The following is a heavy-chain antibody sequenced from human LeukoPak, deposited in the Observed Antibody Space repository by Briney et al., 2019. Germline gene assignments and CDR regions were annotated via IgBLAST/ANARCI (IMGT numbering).Heavy chain of an antibody. CDR2: ISGSGGST. CDR1: GFTFSSYA. Sequence: PGGSLRLSCAASGFTFSSYAMIWVRQAPGKGLEWVSAISGSGGSTYYADSVKGRFTISRDNSKNTLYLQMNSLRAEDTAVYYCAKESGSGSYYTYYYYYGMDVWGKGTTVTVSS. D-gene: IGHD3-10*01. J-gene: IGHJ6*04. CDR3: AKESGSGSYYTYYYYYGMDV. V-gene: IGHV3-23*01.